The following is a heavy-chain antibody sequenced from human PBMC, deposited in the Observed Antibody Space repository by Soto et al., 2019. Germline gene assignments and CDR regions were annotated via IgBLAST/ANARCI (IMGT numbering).Heavy chain of an antibody. V-gene: IGHV1-45*02. CDR3: ASGRYDASGYFDY. Sequence: SVKVSCKASGYTFTGYYMHWVRQAPGQALEWMGWITPFNGNTKYAQKFQDRVTFTGDTSLNTAYMELSSLRSDDTAMFYCASGRYDASGYFDYWGQGTLVTVSS. CDR1: GYTFTGYY. J-gene: IGHJ4*02. D-gene: IGHD3-22*01. CDR2: ITPFNGNT.